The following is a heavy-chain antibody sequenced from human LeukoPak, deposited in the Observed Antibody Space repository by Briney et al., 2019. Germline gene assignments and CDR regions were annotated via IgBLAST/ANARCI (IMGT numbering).Heavy chain of an antibody. J-gene: IGHJ3*02. CDR3: ARVKSYYYDTSDKDAFDI. CDR1: GFTFSSYG. D-gene: IGHD3-22*01. Sequence: GGSLRLSCAASGFTFSSYGMHWVRQAPGKGLEWVAFIRDDGGNKYYADSVKGRFTISRDNSKKTLYLQMNSLRAEDTAVYYCARVKSYYYDTSDKDAFDIWGQGTMVTVSS. V-gene: IGHV3-30*02. CDR2: IRDDGGNK.